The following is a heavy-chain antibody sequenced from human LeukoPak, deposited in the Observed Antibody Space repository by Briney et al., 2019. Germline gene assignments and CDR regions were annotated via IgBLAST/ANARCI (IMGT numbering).Heavy chain of an antibody. CDR1: GGSIRSDDYY. V-gene: IGHV4-30-4*01. Sequence: SQTLSLTCTVSGGSIRSDDYYWSWIRQSPGRRLEWIGYIYYSGSTYYNPTLKSRLSISVDTSKNQFSLKLSSVTAADTAVYYCARRRGDNKTYYFDYWGQGTLVTVSS. CDR2: IYYSGST. D-gene: IGHD3-16*01. J-gene: IGHJ4*02. CDR3: ARRRGDNKTYYFDY.